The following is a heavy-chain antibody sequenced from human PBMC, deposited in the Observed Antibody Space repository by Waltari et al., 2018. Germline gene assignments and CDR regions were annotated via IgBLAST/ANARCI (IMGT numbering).Heavy chain of an antibody. V-gene: IGHV4-34*01. CDR2: IKHIEST. CDR1: GGSFSGYY. J-gene: IGHJ4*02. CDR3: ARVGRYSGSYYPDY. D-gene: IGHD1-26*01. Sequence: QVQLQQWGAGLLKPSETLSLTCAVYGGSFSGYYWSWIRQPPGKGMEGIGEIKHIESTNYNPSLKSRVTISVDTSKNQFSLKLSSVTAADTAVYYCARVGRYSGSYYPDYWGQGTLVTVSS.